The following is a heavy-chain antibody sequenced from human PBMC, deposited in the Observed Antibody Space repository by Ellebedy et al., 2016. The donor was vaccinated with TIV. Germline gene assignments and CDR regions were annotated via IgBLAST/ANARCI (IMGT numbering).Heavy chain of an antibody. CDR2: MSGSGDST. J-gene: IGHJ6*03. V-gene: IGHV3-23*01. CDR3: AKGPTTRYYYMDV. Sequence: GESLKISXAASGFTFSSYAMSWVRQAPGKGLEWVSAMSGSGDSTYHADSVKGRFIISRDNSKNTLYLQMNSLRAEDTAVYYCAKGPTTRYYYMDVWGKGTTVTVSS. CDR1: GFTFSSYA. D-gene: IGHD1-26*01.